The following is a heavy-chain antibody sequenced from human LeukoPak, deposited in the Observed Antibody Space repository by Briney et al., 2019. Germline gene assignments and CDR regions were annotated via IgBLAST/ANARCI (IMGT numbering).Heavy chain of an antibody. CDR1: GYTFTGYY. CDR3: ARDLYGGTSATFDY. V-gene: IGHV1-2*02. CDR2: INPNSGGT. Sequence: ASVKVSCKASGYTFTGYYMHWVRQAPGQGLEWMGWINPNSGGTNYAQKFQGRVTMTSDTSISSAYMELSRLRSDDRAVYCCARDLYGGTSATFDYWGQGTLVTVSS. J-gene: IGHJ4*02. D-gene: IGHD4-23*01.